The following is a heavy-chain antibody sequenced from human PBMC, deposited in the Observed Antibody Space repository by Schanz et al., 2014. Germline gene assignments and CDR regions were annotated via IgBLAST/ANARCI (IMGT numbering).Heavy chain of an antibody. J-gene: IGHJ3*02. CDR3: ARRKHAFDI. V-gene: IGHV3-21*01. CDR1: GFTFSSYG. CDR2: ISSSSSYI. Sequence: EVQLVESGGGLVKPGGSLRLSCAASGFTFSSYGMNWVRQAPGKGLEWVSYISSSSSYIYYADSMKGRFTISRDNAKNSLYLQMNSLRAEDTAVYYCARRKHAFDIWGQGTMVTVSS.